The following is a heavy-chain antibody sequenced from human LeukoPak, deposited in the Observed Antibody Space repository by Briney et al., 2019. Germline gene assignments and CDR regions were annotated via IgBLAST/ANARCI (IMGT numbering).Heavy chain of an antibody. CDR3: ARGGVVTVSDHFEL. V-gene: IGHV1-69*13. Sequence: GASVKVSCKASGGTFSSYAISWVRQAPGQGLEWMGGIIPIFGTANYAQKFQGRVTITADESTSTAYMELSSLRSEDTAVYYCARGGVVTVSDHFELWGRGTLVSVSS. J-gene: IGHJ2*01. CDR2: IIPIFGTA. CDR1: GGTFSSYA. D-gene: IGHD2-21*02.